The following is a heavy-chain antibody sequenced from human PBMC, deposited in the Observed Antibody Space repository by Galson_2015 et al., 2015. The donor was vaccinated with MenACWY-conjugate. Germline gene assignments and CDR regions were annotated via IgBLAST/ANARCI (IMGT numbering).Heavy chain of an antibody. J-gene: IGHJ6*03. CDR2: ISHDGTKK. CDR1: EFTFSSHA. V-gene: IGHV3-30*04. Sequence: SLRLSCAASEFTFSSHAMHWVRQAPGKGLEWVGVISHDGTKKFYADSVKGRFTISRDNSRNTVYVQMNSLRAEDTAVYYCAKSMIIVHTSYYYYMDVWGKGTTVTVSS. D-gene: IGHD3-22*01. CDR3: AKSMIIVHTSYYYYMDV.